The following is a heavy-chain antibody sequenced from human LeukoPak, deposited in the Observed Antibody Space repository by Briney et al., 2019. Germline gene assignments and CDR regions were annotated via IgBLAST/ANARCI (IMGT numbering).Heavy chain of an antibody. Sequence: GASVKVSCKASGYTFTSYGISWVRQAPGQGLEWMGWISAYNGNTNYAQKLQGRVTMTTDTSTSTAYMELRSLRSDDTAVYYCAREIRGWYENAFDIWGQGTMVTVSS. CDR1: GYTFTSYG. V-gene: IGHV1-18*01. CDR3: AREIRGWYENAFDI. CDR2: ISAYNGNT. D-gene: IGHD6-19*01. J-gene: IGHJ3*02.